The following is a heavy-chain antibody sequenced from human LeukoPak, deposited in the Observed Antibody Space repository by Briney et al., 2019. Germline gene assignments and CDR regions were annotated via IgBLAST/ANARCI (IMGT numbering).Heavy chain of an antibody. J-gene: IGHJ3*02. Sequence: GRSLRLSCAASGFTFDDYAMHWVRQAPGKGLEWVSGISWNSGSIGYADSVKGRFTISRDNAKNSLYLQMNSLRAEDMASYYCAKADRNSNAFDIWGQGTMVTVSS. CDR2: ISWNSGSI. D-gene: IGHD4-23*01. CDR1: GFTFDDYA. V-gene: IGHV3-9*03. CDR3: AKADRNSNAFDI.